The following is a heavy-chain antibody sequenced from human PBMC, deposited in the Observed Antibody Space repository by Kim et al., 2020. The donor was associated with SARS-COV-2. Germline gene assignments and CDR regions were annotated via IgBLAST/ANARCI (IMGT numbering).Heavy chain of an antibody. D-gene: IGHD5-12*01. CDR1: GGSISSSSYY. Sequence: SETLSLTCTVSGGSISSSSYYWGWIRQPPGKGLEWIGSIYYSGSTYYNPSLKSRVTISVDTSKNQFSLKLSSVTAADTAVYYCARTSGYSGYPSDAFDIWGQGTMVTVSS. CDR2: IYYSGST. V-gene: IGHV4-39*07. CDR3: ARTSGYSGYPSDAFDI. J-gene: IGHJ3*02.